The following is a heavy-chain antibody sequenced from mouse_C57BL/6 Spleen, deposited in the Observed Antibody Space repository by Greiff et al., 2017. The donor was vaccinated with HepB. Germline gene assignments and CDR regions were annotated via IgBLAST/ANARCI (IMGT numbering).Heavy chain of an antibody. CDR3: TRHYRGY. J-gene: IGHJ2*01. CDR1: GYTFTDYE. CDR2: IDPETGGT. V-gene: IGHV1-15*01. D-gene: IGHD2-12*01. Sequence: VQGVESGAELVRPGASVTLSCKASGYTFTDYEMHWVKQTPVHGLEWIGAIDPETGGTAYNQKFKGKAILTADKSSSTAYMELRSLTSEDSAVYYCTRHYRGYWGQGTTLTVSS.